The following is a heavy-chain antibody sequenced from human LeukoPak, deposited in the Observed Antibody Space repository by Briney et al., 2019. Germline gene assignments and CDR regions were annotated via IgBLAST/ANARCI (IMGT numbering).Heavy chain of an antibody. V-gene: IGHV4-34*01. CDR1: GESFSGYY. CDR3: ASYYHDSSGYYQYYFDS. J-gene: IGHJ4*02. D-gene: IGHD3-22*01. CDR2: INDSGRT. Sequence: PSETLSLTCAVYGESFSGYYWTWIRQPPGKGLEWIGEINDSGRTRFNPSLKSRVTISVDTSKNQFSLKLRSVAAADTAVYYCASYYHDSSGYYQYYFDSWGQGTLVTVSS.